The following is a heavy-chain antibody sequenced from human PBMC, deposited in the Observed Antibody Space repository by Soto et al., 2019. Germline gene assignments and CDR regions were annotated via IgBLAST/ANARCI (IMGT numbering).Heavy chain of an antibody. Sequence: EVQLVESGGGLVKPGGSLRLSCAASGFTFSSYSMNWVRQAPGKGLEWVSSISSSSSYIYYADSVKGRFTISRDNAKNSLYLQMNSLRAEDTAVYYCAGVFGDYVSLCYWGQGTLVTVSS. J-gene: IGHJ4*02. D-gene: IGHD4-17*01. V-gene: IGHV3-21*01. CDR3: AGVFGDYVSLCY. CDR1: GFTFSSYS. CDR2: ISSSSSYI.